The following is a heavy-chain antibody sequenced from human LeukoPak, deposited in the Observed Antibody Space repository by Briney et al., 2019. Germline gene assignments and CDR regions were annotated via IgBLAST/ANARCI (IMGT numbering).Heavy chain of an antibody. Sequence: ASVKVSCKASGGTFSSYAISWVRRAPGQGLEWMGGIIPIFGTANYAQKFQGRVTITADESTSTAYMELSSLRSEDTTVYYCARTSMITLRNWFDPWGQVTLVTVSS. D-gene: IGHD3-22*01. CDR1: GGTFSSYA. CDR2: IIPIFGTA. CDR3: ARTSMITLRNWFDP. V-gene: IGHV1-69*13. J-gene: IGHJ5*02.